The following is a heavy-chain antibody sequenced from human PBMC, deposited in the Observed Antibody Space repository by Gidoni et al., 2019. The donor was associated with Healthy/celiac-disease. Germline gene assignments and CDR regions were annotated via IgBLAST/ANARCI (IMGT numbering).Heavy chain of an antibody. Sequence: QVQLVESGGGVVQPGRSLGLSCAASGFTFRSYAMHWVRQAPGKGLEWVAVTSYDGSNKYYADSVKGRFTISRDNSKNTLYLQMNSLRGEDTAVYYCARDRYAETAYFDYWGQGTLVTVSS. J-gene: IGHJ4*02. V-gene: IGHV3-30*04. D-gene: IGHD1-1*01. CDR1: GFTFRSYA. CDR3: ARDRYAETAYFDY. CDR2: TSYDGSNK.